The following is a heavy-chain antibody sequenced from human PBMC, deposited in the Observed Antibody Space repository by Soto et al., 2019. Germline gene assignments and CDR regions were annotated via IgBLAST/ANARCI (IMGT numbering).Heavy chain of an antibody. CDR1: GYTFTSYS. CDR2: ISPRDGST. D-gene: IGHD3-22*01. V-gene: IGHV1-46*01. CDR3: AIGFCGSRSYYLEH. Sequence: ASVKVSCKASGYTFTSYSIHWVRQAPGQGLEWMGIISPRDGSTNYAQKFQGRVFMTRDTSTNTVFMDLNSLRSDDTAIYYCAIGFCGSRSYYLEHWGQGTLVTVSS. J-gene: IGHJ1*01.